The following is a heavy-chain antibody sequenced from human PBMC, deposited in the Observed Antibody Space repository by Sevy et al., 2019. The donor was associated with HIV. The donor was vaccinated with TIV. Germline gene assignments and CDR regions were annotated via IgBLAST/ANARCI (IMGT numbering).Heavy chain of an antibody. J-gene: IGHJ1*01. D-gene: IGHD6-13*01. CDR2: ISYDGSNK. Sequence: GGFLRLSCAASGFTFSSYAMHCVRQAPGKGLEWVAVISYDGSNKYYADSVKGRFTISRNNSKNTLYLQMNSLRAEDTAVYYCARAIAAALNAEYFQHWGQGTLVIVSS. V-gene: IGHV3-30-3*01. CDR3: ARAIAAALNAEYFQH. CDR1: GFTFSSYA.